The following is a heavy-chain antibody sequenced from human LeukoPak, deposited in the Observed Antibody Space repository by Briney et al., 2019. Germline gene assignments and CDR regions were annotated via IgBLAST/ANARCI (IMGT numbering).Heavy chain of an antibody. V-gene: IGHV3-21*01. CDR3: ARDPSSGWYLKGWFDP. D-gene: IGHD6-19*01. CDR2: ISSSSNYI. Sequence: GGSLRLSCAASGFTFSIYAMSWVRQAPGKGLEWVSSISSSSNYIYYADSVKGRFTISRDNAKNSLYLQMNSLRAEDTAVYYCARDPSSGWYLKGWFDPWGQGTLVTVSS. CDR1: GFTFSIYA. J-gene: IGHJ5*02.